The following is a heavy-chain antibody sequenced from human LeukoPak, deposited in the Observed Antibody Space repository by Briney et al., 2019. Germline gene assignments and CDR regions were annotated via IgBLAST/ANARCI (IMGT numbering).Heavy chain of an antibody. CDR1: GFTFSSYA. V-gene: IGHV3-30-3*01. CDR3: ARETTVTTGDY. Sequence: GRSLRLSCAASGFTFSSYAMHWVRQAPGKGLEWLAVISYDGSNKYYADSVKGRFTISRDNSKNTLYLQMNSLRAEDTAVYYCARETTVTTGDYWGQGTLVTVSS. D-gene: IGHD4-11*01. CDR2: ISYDGSNK. J-gene: IGHJ4*02.